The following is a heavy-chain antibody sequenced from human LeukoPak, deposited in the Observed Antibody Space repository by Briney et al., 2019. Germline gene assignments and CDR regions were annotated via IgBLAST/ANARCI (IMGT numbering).Heavy chain of an antibody. J-gene: IGHJ4*02. CDR1: GGSISSGDYY. Sequence: SETLSLTCTVSGGSISSGDYYWSWIRQPPGKGLEWIGYIYYSGSTYYNPSLKSRVTISVDTSKNQFSLKLSSVTAADTAVYYCAREGGTVTNFDYWGQGTLVTVSS. V-gene: IGHV4-30-4*01. CDR2: IYYSGST. D-gene: IGHD4-17*01. CDR3: AREGGTVTNFDY.